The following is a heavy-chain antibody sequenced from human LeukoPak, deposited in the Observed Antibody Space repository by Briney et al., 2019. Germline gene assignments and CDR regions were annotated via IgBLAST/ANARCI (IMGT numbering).Heavy chain of an antibody. CDR3: AKDARSSWYEYYFDY. J-gene: IGHJ4*02. D-gene: IGHD6-13*01. CDR1: GFTFSSYG. V-gene: IGHV3-30*02. CDR2: IRYDGSNK. Sequence: GGSLRLSCAASGFTFSSYGMHWVRQAPGKGLEWVAFIRYDGSNKYYADSVKSRFTISRDNSKNTLYLQMNSLRAEDTAVYYCAKDARSSWYEYYFDYWGQGTLVTVSS.